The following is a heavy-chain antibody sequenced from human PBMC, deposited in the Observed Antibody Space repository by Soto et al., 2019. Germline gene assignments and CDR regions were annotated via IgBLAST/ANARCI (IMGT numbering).Heavy chain of an antibody. CDR1: GFTFSSYG. CDR2: ISYDGSNK. CDR3: ANDSSGYDYVDY. J-gene: IGHJ4*02. V-gene: IGHV3-30*18. Sequence: VGSLRLSCVASGFTFSSYGMHWVRQAPGKGLEWVAVISYDGSNKYYADSVKGRFTISRDNSKNTLYLLMNSLRTEDTAVYYCANDSSGYDYVDYWGQGTLVTVSS. D-gene: IGHD5-12*01.